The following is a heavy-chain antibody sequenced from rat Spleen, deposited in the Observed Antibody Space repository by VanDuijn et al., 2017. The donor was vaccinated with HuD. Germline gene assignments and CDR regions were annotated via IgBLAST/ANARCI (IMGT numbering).Heavy chain of an antibody. CDR1: GFSLTNYN. CDR2: IWITGGT. Sequence: QVQLKESGPGLVQPSQTLSLTCTVAGFSLTNYNVHWVRQPPGKGLEWMGVIWITGGTQYNSALKSRLSISKDTSKSQVFLKVNSLQTEDTATYYCASHTTEGAPFDYWGQGVMVTVSS. CDR3: ASHTTEGAPFDY. J-gene: IGHJ2*01. D-gene: IGHD1-11*01. V-gene: IGHV2-41*01.